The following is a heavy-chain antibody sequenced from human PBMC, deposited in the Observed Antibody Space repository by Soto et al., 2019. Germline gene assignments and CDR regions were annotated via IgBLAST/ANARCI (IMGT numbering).Heavy chain of an antibody. D-gene: IGHD2-21*01. V-gene: IGHV4-59*01. CDR3: AQSQLLPEDVFNI. J-gene: IGHJ3*02. CDR1: GTSINNYY. Sequence: VQLQESGPGLVKPSETLSLTCAVSGTSINNYYWTWLRQPPGKGLEWIGYIHSSGTTGYSTSLKSRLTISLDTSRSHFSLRLTSATAADTAVYYCAQSQLLPEDVFNIWGQGTMVTVSS. CDR2: IHSSGTT.